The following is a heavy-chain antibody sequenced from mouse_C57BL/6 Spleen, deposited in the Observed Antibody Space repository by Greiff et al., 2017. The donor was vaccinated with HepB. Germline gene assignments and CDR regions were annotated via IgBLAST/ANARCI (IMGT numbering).Heavy chain of an antibody. V-gene: IGHV5-4*01. J-gene: IGHJ3*01. CDR1: GFTFSSYA. CDR2: ISDGGSYT. Sequence: EVHLVESGGGLVKPGGSLKLSCAASGFTFSSYAMSWVRQTPEKRLEWVATISDGGSYTYYPDNVKGRFTISRDNAKNNLYLQMSHLKSEDTAMYYCAREEVTTRFAYWGQGTLVTVSA. D-gene: IGHD2-2*01. CDR3: AREEVTTRFAY.